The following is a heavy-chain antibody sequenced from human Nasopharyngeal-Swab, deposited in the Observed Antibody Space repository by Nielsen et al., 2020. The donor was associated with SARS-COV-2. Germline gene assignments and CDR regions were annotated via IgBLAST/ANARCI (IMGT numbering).Heavy chain of an antibody. D-gene: IGHD1-26*01. CDR2: INHSGST. V-gene: IGHV4-34*01. Sequence: SETLSLTCAVYGGSFSGYYWSWIRQPPGKGLEWIGEINHSGSTNYNPSPKSRVTISVDTSKNQFSLKLSSVTAADTAVYYCARGGGVWGSYYYYWGQGTLVTVSS. CDR1: GGSFSGYY. J-gene: IGHJ4*02. CDR3: ARGGGVWGSYYYY.